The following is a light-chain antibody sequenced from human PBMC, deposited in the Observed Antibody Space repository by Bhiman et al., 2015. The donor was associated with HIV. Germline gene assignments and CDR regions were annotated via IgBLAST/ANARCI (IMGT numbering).Light chain of an antibody. Sequence: QSALTQPASVSGSPGQSITISCSGTSSDVGAYDFVSWYQQYPGKAPKLIIYDVSQRPSGVSNRFSGSKSGNTASLTISGLQAEDEADYYCSSYTSSSTLYIFGSGTWVTVL. CDR2: DVS. CDR3: SSYTSSSTLYI. J-gene: IGLJ1*01. V-gene: IGLV2-14*01. CDR1: SSDVGAYDF.